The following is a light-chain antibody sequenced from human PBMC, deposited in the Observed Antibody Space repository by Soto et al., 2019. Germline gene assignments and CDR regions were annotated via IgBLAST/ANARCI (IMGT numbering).Light chain of an antibody. J-gene: IGKJ1*01. CDR3: QQSYSTPWT. CDR2: AAS. V-gene: IGKV1-39*01. Sequence: DIQLTQSPSVLSASVGDTVTITCRASQALSSYLNWYQQKPGKAPKLLIYAASSLQSGVPSRFSGSGSGTDFTLTISSLQPEDFATYYCQQSYSTPWTFGQGTKVDIK. CDR1: QALSSY.